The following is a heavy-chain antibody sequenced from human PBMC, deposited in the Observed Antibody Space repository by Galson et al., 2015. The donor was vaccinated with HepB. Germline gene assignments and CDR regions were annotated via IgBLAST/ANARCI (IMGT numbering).Heavy chain of an antibody. CDR1: GGTFSSYA. J-gene: IGHJ6*03. CDR3: ARYCSGGSCYSASYYMDV. D-gene: IGHD2-15*01. CDR2: IIPIFGTA. V-gene: IGHV1-69*13. Sequence: SVKVSCKASGGTFSSYAISWVRQAPGQGLEWMGGIIPIFGTANYAQKFQGRVTTTADESTSTAYMELSSLRSEDTAVYYCARYCSGGSCYSASYYMDVWGKGTTVTVSS.